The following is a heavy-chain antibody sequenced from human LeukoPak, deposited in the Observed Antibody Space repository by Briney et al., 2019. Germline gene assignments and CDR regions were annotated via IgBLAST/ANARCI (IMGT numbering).Heavy chain of an antibody. V-gene: IGHV3-23*01. CDR1: GFTFSSYA. J-gene: IGHJ4*02. Sequence: GGSLRLSCAASGFTFSSYAMSWVRQAPGKGLEWVSAISSSGGSTYYADSVKGRFTISRDNSKNTLYLQMNSLRAEDTAVYYCAKGEYYYDSSGYPYFDYWGQGTLVTVSS. CDR3: AKGEYYYDSSGYPYFDY. CDR2: ISSSGGST. D-gene: IGHD3-22*01.